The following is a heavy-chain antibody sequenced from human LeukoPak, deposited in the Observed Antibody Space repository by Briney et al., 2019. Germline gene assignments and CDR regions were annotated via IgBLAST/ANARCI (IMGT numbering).Heavy chain of an antibody. Sequence: SETLSLTCTVSGGSISSGDYYWSWIRQPPGKGLEWIGYIYYSGSTYYNPSLKSRVTISVDTSKNQFSLRLSSVTAADTTVYYCARDFSEKGGNTAHYWYFDLWGRGTLVTVSS. D-gene: IGHD4-23*01. V-gene: IGHV4-30-4*01. J-gene: IGHJ2*01. CDR1: GGSISSGDYY. CDR3: ARDFSEKGGNTAHYWYFDL. CDR2: IYYSGST.